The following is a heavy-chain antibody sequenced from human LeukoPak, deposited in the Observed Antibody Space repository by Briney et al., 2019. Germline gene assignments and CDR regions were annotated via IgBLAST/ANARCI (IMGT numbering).Heavy chain of an antibody. Sequence: PGGSLRLSCAASGFTFSSYEMNWVRQAPGKGLEWLSYISSSGGTIYYADSVKGRFTISRDYAKNSLYLQMNSLRGEDTAVYYCATGSSWSDWGQGTLVTVSS. D-gene: IGHD6-13*01. J-gene: IGHJ4*02. CDR2: ISSSGGTI. V-gene: IGHV3-48*03. CDR3: ATGSSWSD. CDR1: GFTFSSYE.